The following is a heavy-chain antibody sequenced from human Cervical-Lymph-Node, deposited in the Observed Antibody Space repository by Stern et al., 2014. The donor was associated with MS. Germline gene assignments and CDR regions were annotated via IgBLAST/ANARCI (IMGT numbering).Heavy chain of an antibody. V-gene: IGHV3-21*01. J-gene: IGHJ6*02. CDR1: GFTFSSYS. Sequence: EVQLLESGGGLVKPGGSLRLSCAASGFTFSSYSMNWVRQAPGKGLEWVSSISSSSSYIYYADSVKGRFTISRDNAKNSLYLQMNSLRAEDTAVYYCARVGGSGSYYYYYGMDVWGQGTTVTVSS. D-gene: IGHD3-10*01. CDR3: ARVGGSGSYYYYYGMDV. CDR2: ISSSSSYI.